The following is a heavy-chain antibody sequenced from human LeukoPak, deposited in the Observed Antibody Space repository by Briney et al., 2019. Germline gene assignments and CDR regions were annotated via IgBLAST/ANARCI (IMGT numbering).Heavy chain of an antibody. J-gene: IGHJ5*02. CDR1: GFIFSSYW. CDR3: ARDYTGYFP. CDR2: IKTDGSEK. D-gene: IGHD3-9*01. Sequence: GGSLRLSCAASGFIFSSYWMSWARQAPGKGLEWVANIKTDGSEKYYVDSVKGRFTISRDNAKNSLYLQMNSLRAEDTAVYYCARDYTGYFPWGQGTLVIVSS. V-gene: IGHV3-7*03.